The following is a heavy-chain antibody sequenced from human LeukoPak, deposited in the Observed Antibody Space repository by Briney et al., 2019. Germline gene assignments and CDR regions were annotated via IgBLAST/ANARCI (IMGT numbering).Heavy chain of an antibody. V-gene: IGHV4-59*01. CDR2: IYNSGST. CDR1: GGSISGYY. Sequence: SETLSLTCTVSGGSISGYYWSWIRQPPGKRLEWIGYIYNSGSTNYNPSLRSRVTISIDTSKKQFSLRLTSVTAADTAVYYCARDSSGYYGSFEPWGRGAQVTVSS. CDR3: ARDSSGYYGSFEP. D-gene: IGHD3-22*01. J-gene: IGHJ5*02.